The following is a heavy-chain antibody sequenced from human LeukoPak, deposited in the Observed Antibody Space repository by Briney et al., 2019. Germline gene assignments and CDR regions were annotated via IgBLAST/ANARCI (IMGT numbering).Heavy chain of an antibody. V-gene: IGHV4-39*01. CDR1: GDSISSSSYY. CDR2: MYYSGST. Sequence: KPSETLSLTCTVSGDSISSSSYYWGWIRQPPGKGLEWIGSMYYSGSTFYNPSLKSRVTISVDTSKNQFSLKLSSVTAADTAVYYCARTDSHYLSFDYWGQGTLVTVSS. J-gene: IGHJ4*02. CDR3: ARTDSHYLSFDY. D-gene: IGHD4-11*01.